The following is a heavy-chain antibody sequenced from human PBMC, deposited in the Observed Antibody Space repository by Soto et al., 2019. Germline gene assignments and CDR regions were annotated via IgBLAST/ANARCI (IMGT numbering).Heavy chain of an antibody. CDR2: ISVYNGNT. CDR1: GYTFISYG. CDR3: ARSRKIVVDPRSFDY. V-gene: IGHV1-18*01. J-gene: IGHJ4*02. D-gene: IGHD3-22*01. Sequence: ASVKVSCKASGYTFISYGISWVRQAPGQGLEWMGWISVYNGNTNYAQKLQGRVAMTTDTSTSTVYMELSSLRSEDTAVYYCARSRKIVVDPRSFDYPGQGTLVTVSS.